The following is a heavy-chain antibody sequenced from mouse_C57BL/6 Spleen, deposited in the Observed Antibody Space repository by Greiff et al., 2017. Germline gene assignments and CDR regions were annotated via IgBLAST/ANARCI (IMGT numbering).Heavy chain of an antibody. J-gene: IGHJ2*01. CDR2: IHPNSGST. Sequence: VQLQQPGAELVKPGASVQLSCKASGYTFTSYWMHWVKQRPGQGLEWIGMIHPNSGSTNYNEKFKSKATLTVDKSSSTAYMQLSSLTSEDSAVYYCARLGYYGSKGYWGQGTTLTVSS. V-gene: IGHV1-64*01. D-gene: IGHD1-1*01. CDR1: GYTFTSYW. CDR3: ARLGYYGSKGY.